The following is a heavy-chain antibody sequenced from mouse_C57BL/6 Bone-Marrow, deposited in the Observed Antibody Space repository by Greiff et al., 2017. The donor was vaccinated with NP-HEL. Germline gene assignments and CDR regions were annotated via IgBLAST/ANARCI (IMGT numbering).Heavy chain of an antibody. Sequence: QVQLQQSGAELARPGASVKLSCKASGYTFTSYGISWVKQRTGQGLEWIGEIYPRSGNTYYNEKFKGKATLTADKSSSTAYMELRSLTSEDSAVYFCARLRDFGYLFDYWGQGTTLTVSS. D-gene: IGHD2-2*01. CDR2: IYPRSGNT. J-gene: IGHJ2*01. CDR1: GYTFTSYG. V-gene: IGHV1-81*01. CDR3: ARLRDFGYLFDY.